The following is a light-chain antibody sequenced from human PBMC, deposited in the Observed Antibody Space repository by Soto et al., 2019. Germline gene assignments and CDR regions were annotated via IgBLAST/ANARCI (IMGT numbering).Light chain of an antibody. CDR1: SEHSSYA. J-gene: IGLJ2*01. V-gene: IGLV4-69*01. CDR3: QTWGTDSWV. CDR2: LNSDGSH. Sequence: QPVLTQSPSASASLGASVKLTCTLSSEHSSYAIAWHQQQPEKGPRYLMKLNSDGSHSKGDGIPDRFSGSSSGAERYLTISSLQSEDEADYYCQTWGTDSWVFGGGTKLTVL.